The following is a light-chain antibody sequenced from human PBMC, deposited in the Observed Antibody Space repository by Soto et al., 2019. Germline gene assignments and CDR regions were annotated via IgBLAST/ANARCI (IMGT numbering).Light chain of an antibody. Sequence: QSVLTQPPSASGSPGQSVTISCTGTSSDVGGYNYVSWYQQHPGKAPKLMIYEVSKRPSGVPDRFSGSKSGNTASLTVSGPQAEDEADYYCRPYAGSNQVGFGGGTQLAVL. J-gene: IGLJ2*01. CDR3: RPYAGSNQVG. CDR1: SSDVGGYNY. CDR2: EVS. V-gene: IGLV2-8*01.